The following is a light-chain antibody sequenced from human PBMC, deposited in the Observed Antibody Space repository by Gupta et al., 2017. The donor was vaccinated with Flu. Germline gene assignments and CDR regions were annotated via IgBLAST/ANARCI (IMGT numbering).Light chain of an antibody. CDR3: AAWDDSQSGS. CDR1: RANIGTDF. Sequence: VTFSCSGSRANIGTDFVYWYQQFPGRAPTVIIYNDNKRPSGVPERFSGSKSGTSASLAISGLRPEDEAEYYCAAWDDSQSGSFGGGTRLTVL. V-gene: IGLV1-47*02. CDR2: NDN. J-gene: IGLJ2*01.